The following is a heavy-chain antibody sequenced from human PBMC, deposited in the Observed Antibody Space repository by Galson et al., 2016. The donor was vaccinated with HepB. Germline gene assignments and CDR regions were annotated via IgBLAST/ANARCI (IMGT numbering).Heavy chain of an antibody. CDR2: ISYDGSNK. D-gene: IGHD4-17*01. CDR3: AKHSAYGLLDF. Sequence: SLRLSCAASGFPFRNYGMHWVRQAPGKGLEWVPVISYDGSNKYYGDSVKDRFNISRDNSKSTLYLQLGSLRAEDTAVYYCAKHSAYGLLDFWGQGTLVTVSS. J-gene: IGHJ4*02. V-gene: IGHV3-30*18. CDR1: GFPFRNYG.